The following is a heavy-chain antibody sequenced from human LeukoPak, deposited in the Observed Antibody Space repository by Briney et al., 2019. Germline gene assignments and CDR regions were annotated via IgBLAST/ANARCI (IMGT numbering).Heavy chain of an antibody. D-gene: IGHD6-6*01. V-gene: IGHV1-69*04. CDR1: GGTFSSYA. CDR2: IIPILGIA. J-gene: IGHJ2*01. CDR3: ARNIAARPYWYFDL. Sequence: GASVKVSCKASGGTFSSYAISWVRQAPGQGLEWMGRIIPILGIANYAQKFQGRVTMTRDTSTSTVYMELSSLRSEDTAVYYCARNIAARPYWYFDLWGRGTLVTVSS.